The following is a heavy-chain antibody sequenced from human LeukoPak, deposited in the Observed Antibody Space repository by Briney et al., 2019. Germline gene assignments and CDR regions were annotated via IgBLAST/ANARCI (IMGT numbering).Heavy chain of an antibody. Sequence: GGSLRLSCAASGFTFSSYGMNWVRQAPGKGLEWVSYISSSSSTIYYADSVKGRFTISRDNAKNSLYLQMNSLRAEDTAVYYCARAVGCSSTSCYGAFDIWGQGTMVTVSS. D-gene: IGHD2-2*01. J-gene: IGHJ3*02. CDR3: ARAVGCSSTSCYGAFDI. V-gene: IGHV3-48*04. CDR1: GFTFSSYG. CDR2: ISSSSSTI.